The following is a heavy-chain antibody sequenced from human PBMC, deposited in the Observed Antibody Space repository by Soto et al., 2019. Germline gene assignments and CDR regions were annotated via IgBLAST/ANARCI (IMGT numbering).Heavy chain of an antibody. CDR3: ARAPKVSGSSQTRPDF. D-gene: IGHD6-6*01. V-gene: IGHV4-34*01. CDR2: ISQSGNT. J-gene: IGHJ4*02. CDR1: SGSFSGYY. Sequence: SETLSLTCSIYSGSFSGYYWSWIRQPPGRGLEWIGEISQSGNTNYSPSLKSRVSISIDTSKKQFSLNLATVSAADTAVYYCARAPKVSGSSQTRPDFWGQGTLVTVSS.